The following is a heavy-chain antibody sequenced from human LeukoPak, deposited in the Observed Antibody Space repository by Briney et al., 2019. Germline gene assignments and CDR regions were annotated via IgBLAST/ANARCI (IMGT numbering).Heavy chain of an antibody. CDR3: ARKLRLGGNWFDP. CDR2: INPSGGST. J-gene: IGHJ5*02. Sequence: GASVKVSCKASGYIFTNYYMHWVRQAPGQGLEWMGIINPSGGSTTYAQKFQGRVTFTADESTSTAYMELSSLRSEDTALYYCARKLRLGGNWFDPWGQGTLVTVSS. D-gene: IGHD1-26*01. CDR1: GYIFTNYY. V-gene: IGHV1-46*01.